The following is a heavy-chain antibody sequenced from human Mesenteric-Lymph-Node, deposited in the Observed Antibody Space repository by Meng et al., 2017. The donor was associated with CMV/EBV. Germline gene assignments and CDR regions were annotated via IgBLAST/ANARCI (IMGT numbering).Heavy chain of an antibody. CDR3: ARRMSYYDNSGGGFDY. Sequence: SLTNCWIGWVRQMPGKGLEWMGIIYPGDTDTRYSPSFQGQVTLSTDTSITTAYRQWNGLKASDTAMYYCARRMSYYDNSGGGFDYWGQGTLVTVSS. J-gene: IGHJ4*02. CDR2: IYPGDTDT. D-gene: IGHD3-22*01. V-gene: IGHV5-51*01. CDR1: SLTNCW.